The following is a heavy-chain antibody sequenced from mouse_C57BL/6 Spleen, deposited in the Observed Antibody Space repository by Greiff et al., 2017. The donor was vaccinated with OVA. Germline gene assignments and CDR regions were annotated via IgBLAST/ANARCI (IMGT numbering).Heavy chain of an antibody. V-gene: IGHV1-82*01. CDR3: ARRFTTVVATDAMDY. D-gene: IGHD1-1*01. CDR2: IYPGDGDT. CDR1: GYAFSSSW. J-gene: IGHJ4*01. Sequence: QVQLQQSGPELVKPGASVKISCKASGYAFSSSWMNWVKQRPGKGLEWIGRIYPGDGDTNYNGKFKGKATLTADKSSSTAYMQLSSLTSEDSAVYFCARRFTTVVATDAMDYWGQGTSVTVSS.